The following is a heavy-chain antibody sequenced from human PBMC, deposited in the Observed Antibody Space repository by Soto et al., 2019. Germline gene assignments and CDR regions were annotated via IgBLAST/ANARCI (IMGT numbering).Heavy chain of an antibody. V-gene: IGHV1-69*06. CDR2: IIPIFGTA. CDR1: GGTFSSYA. CDR3: ARDRYYGSGSLSFDP. Sequence: QVQLVQSGAEVKKPGSSGKVSCKASGGTFSSYAISWVRQAPGQGLEWMGGIIPIFGTANYAQKFQGRVTITADKSTSTAYMELSSLRSEDTAVYYCARDRYYGSGSLSFDPWGQGTLVTVSS. D-gene: IGHD3-10*01. J-gene: IGHJ5*02.